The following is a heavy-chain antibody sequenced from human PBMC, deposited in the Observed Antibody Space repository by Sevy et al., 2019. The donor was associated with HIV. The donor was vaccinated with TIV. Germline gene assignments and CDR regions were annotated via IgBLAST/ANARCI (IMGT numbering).Heavy chain of an antibody. J-gene: IGHJ5*02. CDR3: ATSGGET. CDR1: GFTFSSYW. Sequence: GGSLRLSCAASGFTFSSYWMNWIRQAPGKGLEWVANIKQDGSEKYYVDSVKGRFTISRDNTKNSLYLELNTLRAEDTAVYYCATSGGETWGQGTLVTVSS. CDR2: IKQDGSEK. V-gene: IGHV3-7*01. D-gene: IGHD3-16*01.